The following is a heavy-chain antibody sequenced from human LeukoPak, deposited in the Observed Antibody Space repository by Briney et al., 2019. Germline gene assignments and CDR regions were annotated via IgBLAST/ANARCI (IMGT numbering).Heavy chain of an antibody. Sequence: PGGSLRLSCAASGFTFSSYGMHWVRQAPGKGLEWVAVISYDGSNKYYADSVKGRFTISRDNSKNTLYLQMNSLRAEDTAVYYCAKHGPELLWFGELNDYWGQGTLVTVSS. D-gene: IGHD3-10*01. V-gene: IGHV3-30*18. CDR3: AKHGPELLWFGELNDY. CDR2: ISYDGSNK. CDR1: GFTFSSYG. J-gene: IGHJ4*02.